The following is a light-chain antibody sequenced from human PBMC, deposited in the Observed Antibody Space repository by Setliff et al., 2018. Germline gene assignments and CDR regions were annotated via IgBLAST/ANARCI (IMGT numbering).Light chain of an antibody. CDR3: SSYTSSSSYV. Sequence: QSVLTQPASVSGSPGQSITISCTGTSGDVGGYHYVSWYQQHPGKAPKLMIYDVSNRPSGVSNRFSGSKSGNTASLTISGLQAEDEADYYCSSYTSSSSYVFGTGTKVTVL. V-gene: IGLV2-14*03. CDR1: SGDVGGYHY. J-gene: IGLJ1*01. CDR2: DVS.